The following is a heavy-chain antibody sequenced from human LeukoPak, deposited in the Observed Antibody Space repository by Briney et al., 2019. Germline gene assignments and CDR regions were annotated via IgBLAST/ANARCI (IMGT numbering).Heavy chain of an antibody. J-gene: IGHJ4*02. CDR1: GYTFTGYY. CDR3: ARLEAGNPFTSFDY. CDR2: INPNSGGT. D-gene: IGHD3-16*01. V-gene: IGHV1-2*02. Sequence: ASVKVSCKASGYTFTGYYMHWVRQAPGQGLEWMGWINPNSGGTNYAQKFQGRVTVTRDTSISTAYMELSRLRSDDTAVYYCARLEAGNPFTSFDYWGQGTLVTVSS.